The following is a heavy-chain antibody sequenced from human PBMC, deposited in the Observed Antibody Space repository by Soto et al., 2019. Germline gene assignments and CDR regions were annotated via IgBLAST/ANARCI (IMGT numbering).Heavy chain of an antibody. CDR2: IDWDGDQ. CDR1: RLPPSSNGMS. D-gene: IGHD3-10*01. J-gene: IGHJ3*01. Sequence: SGPTLVNPTETLTRTCTFSRLPPSSNGMSVSWIRQPPGQALEWLAVIDWDGDQYYTTSLKTRLTVSKDTSKNQVVLRLTNVDPADTATYFCARFSYYYASGSPF. V-gene: IGHV2-70*12. CDR3: ARFSYYYASGSPF.